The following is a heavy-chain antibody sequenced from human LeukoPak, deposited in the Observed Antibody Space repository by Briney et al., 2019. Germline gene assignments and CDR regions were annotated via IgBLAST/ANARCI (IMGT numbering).Heavy chain of an antibody. J-gene: IGHJ4*02. CDR1: GFTFSSYN. Sequence: PGGSLRLSCAASGFTFSSYNMNWVRQAPGKGLEWVSGISWNSGSIGYADSVKGRFTISRDNAKNSLYLQMNSLRAEDTALYYCAKDMLHGGNSGKFDYWGQGTLVTVSS. D-gene: IGHD4-23*01. CDR2: ISWNSGSI. V-gene: IGHV3-9*01. CDR3: AKDMLHGGNSGKFDY.